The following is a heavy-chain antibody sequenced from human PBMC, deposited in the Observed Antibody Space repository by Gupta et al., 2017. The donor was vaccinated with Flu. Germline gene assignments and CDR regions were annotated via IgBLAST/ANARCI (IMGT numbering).Heavy chain of an antibody. Sequence: GLEWVGRIKSKKDGETADHAARVKDRFSISRDDSKKTMFLQMNSVKIEDTAVYYCTTDAGQYARSGYYYQGRYWGQGTLVTVSS. J-gene: IGHJ4*02. CDR3: TTDAGQYARSGYYYQGRY. CDR2: IKSKKDGETA. V-gene: IGHV3-15*05. D-gene: IGHD3-22*01.